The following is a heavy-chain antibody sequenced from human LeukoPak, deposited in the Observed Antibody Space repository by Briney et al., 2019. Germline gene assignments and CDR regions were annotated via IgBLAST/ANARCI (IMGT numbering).Heavy chain of an antibody. Sequence: ASVKVSCKASGYTFTGYYMHWVRQAPGKGLEWMGGFDPEDGETIYAQKFQGRVTMTEDTSTDTAYMELSSLRAEDTAVYYCARPLGAFDYWGQGTLVTVSS. D-gene: IGHD3-16*01. J-gene: IGHJ4*02. V-gene: IGHV1-24*01. CDR3: ARPLGAFDY. CDR2: FDPEDGET. CDR1: GYTFTGYY.